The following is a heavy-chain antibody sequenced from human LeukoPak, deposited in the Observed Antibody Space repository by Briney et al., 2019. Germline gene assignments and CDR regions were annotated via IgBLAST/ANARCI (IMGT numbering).Heavy chain of an antibody. D-gene: IGHD5-18*01. CDR3: ARGASGYSYGLYYYYYMDV. CDR1: GGTFSSYA. J-gene: IGHJ6*03. Sequence: ASVKVSCKASGGTFSSYAISWVRQAPGQGLEWMGGIIPIFGTANYAQKFQGRVTITADESTSTAYMELSSLRSEDTAVYYCARGASGYSYGLYYYYYMDVWGKGTTVTVSS. CDR2: IIPIFGTA. V-gene: IGHV1-69*13.